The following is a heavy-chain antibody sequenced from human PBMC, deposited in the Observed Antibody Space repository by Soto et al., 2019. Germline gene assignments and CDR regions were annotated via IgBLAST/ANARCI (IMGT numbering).Heavy chain of an antibody. CDR2: TYYRSKWQN. V-gene: IGHV6-1*01. CDR1: GDSVSSNSAA. CDR3: ARDLIGRIAARPVAFDI. J-gene: IGHJ3*02. D-gene: IGHD6-6*01. Sequence: QVQLQQSGPGLVKPSQTLSLTCAISGDSVSSNSAAWNWIRQSPSRGLEWLGRTYYRSKWQNDYAVSVKSRITINPDTSKNQFSLQLNSVTPEDTAVYYCARDLIGRIAARPVAFDIWGQGTMVTVSS.